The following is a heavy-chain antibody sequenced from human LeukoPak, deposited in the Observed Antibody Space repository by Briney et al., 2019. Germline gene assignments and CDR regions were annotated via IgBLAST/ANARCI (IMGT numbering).Heavy chain of an antibody. CDR3: ARGGPGYCGGDCYSFGY. V-gene: IGHV1-8*02. Sequence: ASVKVSCKASGYTFTGYYMHWVRQAPGQGLEWMGWMNPNSGNTGYAQKFQGRVTMTRNTSISTAYMELSSLRSEDTAVYYCARGGPGYCGGDCYSFGYWGQGTLVTVSS. CDR2: MNPNSGNT. D-gene: IGHD2-21*02. J-gene: IGHJ4*02. CDR1: GYTFTGYY.